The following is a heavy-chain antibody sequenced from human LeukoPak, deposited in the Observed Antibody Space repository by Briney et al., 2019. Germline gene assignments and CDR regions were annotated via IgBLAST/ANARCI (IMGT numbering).Heavy chain of an antibody. CDR3: ARRRSGRYSSSWYADY. CDR1: GFTFSSYW. CDR2: IKQDGSEK. D-gene: IGHD6-13*01. J-gene: IGHJ4*02. V-gene: IGHV3-7*01. Sequence: GGSLRLSCAASGFTFSSYWMSWVRQAPGKGLEWVADIKQDGSEKYYVDSVKGRFTISRDNAKNSLYLQMNSLRAEDTAVYYCARRRSGRYSSSWYADYWGQGTLVTVSS.